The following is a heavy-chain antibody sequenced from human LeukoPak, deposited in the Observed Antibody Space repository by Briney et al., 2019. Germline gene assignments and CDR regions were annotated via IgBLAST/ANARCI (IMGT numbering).Heavy chain of an antibody. CDR1: GFTFSSYW. CDR2: INSDGSST. Sequence: PGGSLRLSCAASGFTFSSYWMHWVRQAPGKGLVGVSRINSDGSSTSYADSVKGRFTISRDNAKNTLYLQMHSLRAEDTAVYYCARYTMIVGEDAFDIWGQGTMVTVSS. CDR3: ARYTMIVGEDAFDI. V-gene: IGHV3-74*01. D-gene: IGHD3-22*01. J-gene: IGHJ3*02.